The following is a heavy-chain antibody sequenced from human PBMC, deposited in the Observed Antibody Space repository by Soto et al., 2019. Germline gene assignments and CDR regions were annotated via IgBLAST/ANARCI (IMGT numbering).Heavy chain of an antibody. CDR3: VSSKYNMVAGPKWFDP. V-gene: IGHV4-34*01. D-gene: IGHD1-20*01. CDR1: GGSFSGYY. CDR2: INNSGSN. Sequence: PSETLSLTCAVYGGSFSGYYWSWIRQPPGKGLEWIGEINNSGSNNYNPSPRSRVTISVDTSKNQFSLKLSSVTAADTAVYYCVSSKYNMVAGPKWFDPWGKGILVTV. J-gene: IGHJ5*02.